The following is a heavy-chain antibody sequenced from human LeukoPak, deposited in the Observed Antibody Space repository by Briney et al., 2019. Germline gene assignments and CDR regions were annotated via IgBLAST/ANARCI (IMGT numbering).Heavy chain of an antibody. CDR1: GGSFNSRNYF. Sequence: SETLSLTCTISGGSFNSRNYFWAWIRQPPGKGLEWIGLVDDTGVSHYNPSLKSRVTISVATSNDQFSLMLTAVTAADTAVFYCARLRDYGNLFFYFYMDVWGRGTTVTVSS. CDR3: ARLRDYGNLFFYFYMDV. CDR2: VDDTGVS. D-gene: IGHD4-11*01. J-gene: IGHJ6*03. V-gene: IGHV4-39*01.